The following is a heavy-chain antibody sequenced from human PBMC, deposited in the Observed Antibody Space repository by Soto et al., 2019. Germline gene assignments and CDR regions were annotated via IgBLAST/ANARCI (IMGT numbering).Heavy chain of an antibody. CDR1: GFTFSSYG. D-gene: IGHD3-10*01. V-gene: IGHV3-33*01. Sequence: QVQLVESGGGVVQPGRSLRLSCAASGFTFSSYGMHWVRQAPGKGLEWVAVIWYDGSNKYYADSVKGRFTIPRDNSKNPLYLQTNSLRAEETAVYYCARDYGYGSGAWVDYDGMDVWGQGTTVTVSS. CDR2: IWYDGSNK. J-gene: IGHJ6*02. CDR3: ARDYGYGSGAWVDYDGMDV.